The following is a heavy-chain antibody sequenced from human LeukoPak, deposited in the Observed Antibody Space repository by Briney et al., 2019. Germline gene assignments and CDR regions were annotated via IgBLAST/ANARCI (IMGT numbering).Heavy chain of an antibody. D-gene: IGHD1-7*01. Sequence: ASVKVSCKASGYTFTSSDISWVRQAPGQGLEWMAWISGYDGRTNYAQKFQDRVIMTTDTSTSTAYMELRSLRSDDTAVYYCARDWNYLGLDVWGQGTTVTVCS. J-gene: IGHJ6*02. CDR2: ISGYDGRT. CDR1: GYTFTSSD. V-gene: IGHV1-18*01. CDR3: ARDWNYLGLDV.